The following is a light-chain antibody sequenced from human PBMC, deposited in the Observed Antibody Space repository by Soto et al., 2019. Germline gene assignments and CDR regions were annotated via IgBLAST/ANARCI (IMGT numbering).Light chain of an antibody. Sequence: DIRMTQSPSTLSSSVGDIFTITGGASQSISSWLAWYQQKPGKAPKLLIFDASNLKSGVSSRFSGSGSGTEFTLTISRLQPDDVATYYCLQYSSHSWTFGQGTKVDI. CDR3: LQYSSHSWT. CDR2: DAS. J-gene: IGKJ1*01. V-gene: IGKV1-5*01. CDR1: QSISSW.